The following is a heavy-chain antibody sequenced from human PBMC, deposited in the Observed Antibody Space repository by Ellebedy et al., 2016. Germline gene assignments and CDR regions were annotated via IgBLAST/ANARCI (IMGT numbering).Heavy chain of an antibody. J-gene: IGHJ6*02. Sequence: ASVKVSCKASGYTFTSYGISWVRQAPGQGLEWMGRIIPILGIANYAQKFQGRVTITADKSTSTAYMELSSLRSEDTAVYYCARGTKQSGYFDWPREGMDVWGQGTTVTVSS. CDR1: GYTFTSYG. CDR2: IIPILGIA. CDR3: ARGTKQSGYFDWPREGMDV. D-gene: IGHD3-9*01. V-gene: IGHV1-69*04.